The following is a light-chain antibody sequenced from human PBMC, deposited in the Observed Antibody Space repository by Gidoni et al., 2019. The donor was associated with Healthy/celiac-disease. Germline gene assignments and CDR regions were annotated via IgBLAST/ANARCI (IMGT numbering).Light chain of an antibody. CDR2: GAS. CDR1: QSVSSSY. V-gene: IGKV3-20*01. CDR3: QQYGSSPPGSQYT. Sequence: EIVLTQSPGPLSLSPGERAILSCRASQSVSSSYLAWYQQKPGQAPRLLIYGASSWATGIPDRFSGSVSGTDLTLTISRLEPEDLAVYYCQQYGSSPPGSQYTFGQGTKLEIK. J-gene: IGKJ2*01.